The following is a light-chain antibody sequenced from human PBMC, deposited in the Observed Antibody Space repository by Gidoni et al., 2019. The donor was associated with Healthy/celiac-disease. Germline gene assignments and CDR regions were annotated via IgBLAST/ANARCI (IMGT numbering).Light chain of an antibody. V-gene: IGKV4-1*01. CDR2: WAS. Sequence: DIVMTQSPEPLAVSLGERAPITCKSSQSVLYSSNNKNYLAWYQQKPGQPPKLLIYWASTRESGVPDRFSGSGSGTDFTLTISSLQAEDVAVYYCQQYYSTHTFXQXTRLXXK. CDR3: QQYYSTHT. CDR1: QSVLYSSNNKNY. J-gene: IGKJ5*01.